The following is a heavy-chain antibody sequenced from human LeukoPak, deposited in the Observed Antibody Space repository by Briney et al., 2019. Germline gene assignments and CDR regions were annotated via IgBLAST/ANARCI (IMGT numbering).Heavy chain of an antibody. V-gene: IGHV3-74*01. CDR2: INSDGSST. CDR1: GFTFSNYW. J-gene: IGHJ6*02. D-gene: IGHD2-15*01. CDR3: ARDGFCSAGRCYGMDV. Sequence: GGSLRLSCAASGFTFSNYWMNWVRQAPGKGLVWVSRINSDGSSTYYVDSVKGRFTISRDNAKNTLYLQMNSLRAGDTAVYYCARDGFCSAGRCYGMDVWGQGTTVTVSS.